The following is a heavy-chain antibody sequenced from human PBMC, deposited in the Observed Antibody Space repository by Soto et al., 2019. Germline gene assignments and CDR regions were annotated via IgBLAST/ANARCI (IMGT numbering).Heavy chain of an antibody. Sequence: EVQLVESGGGLVKPGGSLRLSCAASGFTFSNAWMSWVRQAPGKGLEWVGRIKSKTDGGTTDYAAPVKGRFTISRDDSKNTLYLQMNSLKTEDTAVYYCTTDAVWGLMVRGVKGKIQKVAPPYYYYMAVWGKGTTVTVSS. V-gene: IGHV3-15*01. J-gene: IGHJ6*03. CDR3: TTDAVWGLMVRGVKGKIQKVAPPYYYYMAV. D-gene: IGHD3-10*01. CDR2: IKSKTDGGTT. CDR1: GFTFSNAW.